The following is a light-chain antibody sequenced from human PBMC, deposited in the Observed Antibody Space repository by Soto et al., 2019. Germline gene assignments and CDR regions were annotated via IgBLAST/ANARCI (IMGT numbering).Light chain of an antibody. J-gene: IGLJ1*01. Sequence: QSVLTQPRSVSGSPGQSVTISCPGNSSDVGGYNYVSWYQQHPGKAPKLMIYDVRKRPSGVPDRFSGSKSGNTASLTISGLQAEDEADYYCCSYAGSYTFPYVFGTGTKVTVL. CDR2: DVR. V-gene: IGLV2-11*01. CDR3: CSYAGSYTFPYV. CDR1: SSDVGGYNY.